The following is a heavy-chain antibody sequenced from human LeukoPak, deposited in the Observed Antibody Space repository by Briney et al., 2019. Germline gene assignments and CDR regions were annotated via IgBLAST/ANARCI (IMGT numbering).Heavy chain of an antibody. CDR3: ARVYSNYGHYDY. Sequence: SETLSLTCTVSGGSINNYYWSWIRQPPRKAVEWIGYVYYSGSTNYNPSLKSRVTMSVDTSKNQFSLKLSSVTAADTAVYYCARVYSNYGHYDYWGQGTLVTVSS. J-gene: IGHJ4*02. V-gene: IGHV4-59*12. D-gene: IGHD4-11*01. CDR1: GGSINNYY. CDR2: VYYSGST.